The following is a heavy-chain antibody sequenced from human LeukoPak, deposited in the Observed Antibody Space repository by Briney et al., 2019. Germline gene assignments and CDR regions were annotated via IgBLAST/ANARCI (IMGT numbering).Heavy chain of an antibody. CDR2: ISGDGGST. CDR3: AKEGYCSSTSCYAGQNYYYYYGMDV. Sequence: GSLRLSCAASGFTFDDYAMHWVRQAPGKGLEWVSLISGDGGSTYYADPVKGRFTISRDNSKNSLYLQMNSLRTEDTALYYCAKEGYCSSTSCYAGQNYYYYYGMDVWGQGTMVTVSS. J-gene: IGHJ6*02. D-gene: IGHD2-2*01. V-gene: IGHV3-43*02. CDR1: GFTFDDYA.